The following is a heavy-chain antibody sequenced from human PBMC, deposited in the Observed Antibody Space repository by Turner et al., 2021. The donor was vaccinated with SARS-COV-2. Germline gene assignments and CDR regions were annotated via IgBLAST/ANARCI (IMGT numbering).Heavy chain of an antibody. CDR3: AKADRIMIVVVITLFDY. Sequence: EVQLLESGGGLVQPGGSLILSCAASGFTFSSYAMSWVRQAPGKGLEWVSAISGSGGSTYYAGSVKGRFTISRDNSKNTLYLQMNSLRAEDTAVYYCAKADRIMIVVVITLFDYWGQGTLVTVSS. V-gene: IGHV3-23*01. J-gene: IGHJ4*02. D-gene: IGHD3-22*01. CDR1: GFTFSSYA. CDR2: ISGSGGST.